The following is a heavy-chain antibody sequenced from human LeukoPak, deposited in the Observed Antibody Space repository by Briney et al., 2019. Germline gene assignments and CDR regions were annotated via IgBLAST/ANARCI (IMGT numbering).Heavy chain of an antibody. D-gene: IGHD5-12*01. CDR3: ARADIVGTILTDAFHI. CDR2: INPNSGGT. CDR1: GYTFTGYY. J-gene: IGHJ3*02. Sequence: ASVKVSCKASGYTFTGYYMHWVRQAPGQGLEWMGWINPNSGGTNYAQKFQGSVTMTRDTSISTAYMDLSRLRSDDTAVYYCARADIVGTILTDAFHIWGQGTRVTVSS. V-gene: IGHV1-2*02.